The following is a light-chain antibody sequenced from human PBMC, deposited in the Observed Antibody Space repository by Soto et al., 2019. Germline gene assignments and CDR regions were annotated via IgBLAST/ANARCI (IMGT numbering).Light chain of an antibody. V-gene: IGKV1-5*03. CDR3: QQRLT. J-gene: IGKJ4*01. CDR1: QSISSW. Sequence: DIQMTQSPSTLSASVGDRVTITCRASQSISSWLAWYQQKPGKAPKLLIYKASSLESGVPSRFSGSGSGTGFTLTISSLQPDDFATYYCQQRLTFGGGTKVDIK. CDR2: KAS.